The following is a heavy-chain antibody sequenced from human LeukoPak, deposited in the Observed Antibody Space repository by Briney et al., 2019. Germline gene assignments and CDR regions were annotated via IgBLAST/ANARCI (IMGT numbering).Heavy chain of an antibody. J-gene: IGHJ5*02. CDR1: GGTFSSYA. D-gene: IGHD3-22*01. V-gene: IGHV1-69*13. CDR2: IIPIFGTA. CDR3: ARGPYDYYDSSGYGFSWFDP. Sequence: SVKVSCKASGGTFSSYAISWVRQAPGQGLEWMGGIIPIFGTANYAQKFQGRVTITADESTSTAYMELSSLRSEDMAVYYCARGPYDYYDSSGYGFSWFDPWGQGTLVTVSS.